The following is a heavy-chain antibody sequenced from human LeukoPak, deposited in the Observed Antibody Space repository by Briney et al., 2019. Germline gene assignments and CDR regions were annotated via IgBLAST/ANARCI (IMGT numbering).Heavy chain of an antibody. CDR1: GGSISSSSYY. J-gene: IGHJ6*03. CDR3: ARHHEWFGESNYYYYMDV. CDR2: ICYSGST. V-gene: IGHV4-39*01. Sequence: SETLSLTCTVSGGSISSSSYYWGWIRQPPGKGLEWIGSICYSGSTYYNPSLKSRVTISVDTSKNQFSLKLSSVTAADTAVYYCARHHEWFGESNYYYYMDVWGKGTTVTVSS. D-gene: IGHD3-10*01.